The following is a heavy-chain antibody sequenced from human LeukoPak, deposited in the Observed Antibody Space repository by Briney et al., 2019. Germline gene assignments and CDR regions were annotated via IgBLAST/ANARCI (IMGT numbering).Heavy chain of an antibody. CDR1: GFTFSGYW. J-gene: IGHJ4*02. Sequence: PGGSLRLSCAASGFTFSGYWMHWVRQAPGKGLVWVSRINSDGSNTTYADSVKGRFTISRDNAKNTLYLQMNSLRAEDTAVYYCAREDHYYDFWSGYFPVFDYWGQGTLVTVSS. CDR2: INSDGSNT. CDR3: AREDHYYDFWSGYFPVFDY. D-gene: IGHD3-3*01. V-gene: IGHV3-74*01.